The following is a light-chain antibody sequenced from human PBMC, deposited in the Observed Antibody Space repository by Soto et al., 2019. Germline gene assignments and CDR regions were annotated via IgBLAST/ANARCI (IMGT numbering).Light chain of an antibody. CDR3: QHYNSYSEA. CDR2: KAS. V-gene: IGKV1-5*03. Sequence: DIQMTHSPSTLSASLGDRVTITCRASQTISSWLAWYQQKPGKAPKLLIYKASTLKSGVPSRFSGSGSGTEFTLTISSLQPDDFATYYCQHYNSYSEAFGKGTNV. CDR1: QTISSW. J-gene: IGKJ1*01.